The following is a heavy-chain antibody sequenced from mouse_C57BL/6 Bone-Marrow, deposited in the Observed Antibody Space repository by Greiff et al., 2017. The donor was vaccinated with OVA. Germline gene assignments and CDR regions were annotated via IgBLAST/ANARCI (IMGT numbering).Heavy chain of an antibody. CDR3: TKFITTVVAPYYAMDY. CDR2: IDPETGGT. CDR1: GYTFTDYE. Sequence: QVQLQQSGAELVRPGASVTLSCKASGYTFTDYEMHWVKQTPVHGLEWIGAIDPETGGTAYNQKFKGKAILTADKSSSTAYMELRSLTSEDSAVYYCTKFITTVVAPYYAMDYWGQGTSVTVSS. J-gene: IGHJ4*01. D-gene: IGHD1-1*01. V-gene: IGHV1-15*01.